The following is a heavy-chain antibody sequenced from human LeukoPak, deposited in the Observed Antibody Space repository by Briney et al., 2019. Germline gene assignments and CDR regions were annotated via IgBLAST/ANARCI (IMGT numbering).Heavy chain of an antibody. CDR2: IYYSGST. D-gene: IGHD3-10*01. CDR3: ARDVSTMVRGVIITNSWFDP. Sequence: SETLSLTCTVSGGSVSSGSYYWSWIRQSPGKGLEWIGYIYYSGSTNYNPSLKSRVTISVDTSKNQFSLKLSSVTAADTAVYYCARDVSTMVRGVIITNSWFDPWGQGTLVTVSS. V-gene: IGHV4-61*01. CDR1: GGSVSSGSYY. J-gene: IGHJ5*02.